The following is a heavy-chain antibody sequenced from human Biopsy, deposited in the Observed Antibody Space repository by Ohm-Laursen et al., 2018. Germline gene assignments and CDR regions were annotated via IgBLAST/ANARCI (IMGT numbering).Heavy chain of an antibody. CDR1: DDSIRHFY. CDR2: ASYSGYT. D-gene: IGHD3-3*01. CDR3: ARLGNFWNAEDGLDL. J-gene: IGHJ3*01. V-gene: IGHV4-59*08. Sequence: SHTLSLTCTVSDDSIRHFYWTWIRQPPGQGLEWIGHASYSGYTNYNPSLKGRVTISVDRSKNHFSLNLRTVTAADTAVYSCARLGNFWNAEDGLDLWGLGTMVTVSS.